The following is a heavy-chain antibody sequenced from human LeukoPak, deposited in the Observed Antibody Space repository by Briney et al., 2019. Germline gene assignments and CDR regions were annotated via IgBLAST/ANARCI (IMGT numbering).Heavy chain of an antibody. CDR1: GGSISSYY. CDR3: ARALRGYSYGNYYYYYGMDV. CDR2: IYYSGST. Sequence: SETLSLTCTVSGGSISSYYWSWIRQPPGKGLEWIGYIYYSGSTDYIPSLKSRVTISLDTSKNQFSLKLSSVTAADTAVYYCARALRGYSYGNYYYYYGMDVWGQGTTVTVSS. V-gene: IGHV4-59*01. D-gene: IGHD5-18*01. J-gene: IGHJ6*02.